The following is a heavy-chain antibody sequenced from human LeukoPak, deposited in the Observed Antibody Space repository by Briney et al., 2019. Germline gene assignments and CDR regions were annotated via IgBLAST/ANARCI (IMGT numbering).Heavy chain of an antibody. CDR3: ATLPQSDPQRYFDWLLRDTFDY. CDR2: IFPSGGEI. V-gene: IGHV3-23*01. J-gene: IGHJ4*02. CDR1: GFTFSTFA. D-gene: IGHD3-9*01. Sequence: GGSLRLSCAASGFTFSTFAMIWVRQPPGKGLEWVSSIFPSGGEIHYADSVRGRFTISRDNSKSTLSLQMNSLRAEDTAIYYCATLPQSDPQRYFDWLLRDTFDYWGQGTLVTVSS.